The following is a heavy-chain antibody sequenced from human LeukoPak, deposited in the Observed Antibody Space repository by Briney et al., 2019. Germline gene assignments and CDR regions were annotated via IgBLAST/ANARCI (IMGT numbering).Heavy chain of an antibody. CDR1: GFTVSNNY. CDR3: ARDYYDSSGYYYGSD. V-gene: IGHV3-21*01. J-gene: IGHJ4*02. D-gene: IGHD3-22*01. CDR2: ISSSSSYI. Sequence: GGSLRLSCAASGFTVSNNYMNWVRQAPGKGLEWVSSISSSSSYIYYADSVRGRSTISRDNAKNSLYLQMNSLRDEDTAVYYCARDYYDSSGYYYGSDWGQGTLVTVSS.